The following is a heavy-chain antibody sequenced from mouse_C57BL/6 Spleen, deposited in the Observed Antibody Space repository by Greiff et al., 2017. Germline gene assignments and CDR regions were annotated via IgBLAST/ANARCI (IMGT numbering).Heavy chain of an antibody. CDR1: GYAFSSSW. Sequence: VQRVESGPELVKPGASVKISCKASGYAFSSSWMNWVKQRPGKGLEWIGRIYPGDGDTNYNGKFKGKATLTADKSSSTAYMQLSSLTSEDSAVYFCARDDVPFAYWGQGTLVTVSA. CDR2: IYPGDGDT. V-gene: IGHV1-82*01. J-gene: IGHJ3*01. CDR3: ARDDVPFAY. D-gene: IGHD2-12*01.